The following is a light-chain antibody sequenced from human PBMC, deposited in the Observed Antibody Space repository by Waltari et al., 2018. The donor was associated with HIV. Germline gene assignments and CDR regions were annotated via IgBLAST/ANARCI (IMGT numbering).Light chain of an antibody. J-gene: IGLJ3*02. CDR1: TADVGGYNH. Sequence: SALTQPPSASGSPGQSVTISCTGTTADVGGYNHVSWYQQHPGKAPKFLIFEVNQRPSGVPTRFSGSKSGNTASLTVSGLQAEDEAHYYCVSYAGVNDRWAFGGGTKLTV. CDR3: VSYAGVNDRWA. V-gene: IGLV2-8*01. CDR2: EVN.